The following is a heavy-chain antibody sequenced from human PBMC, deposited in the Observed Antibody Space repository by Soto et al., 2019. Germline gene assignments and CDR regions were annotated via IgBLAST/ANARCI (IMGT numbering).Heavy chain of an antibody. CDR1: GFTFSSYG. Sequence: EVQLLESGGGLVQPGGSLRLSCAASGFTFSSYGMTWVRQAPGKGLEWVSFSSATGAGTYYADSVKGRFTISRDNTKNTPYLQMTSLRAGDTAVYYCAKDRRAGGNYGFYSDFWGQGALVIVSS. D-gene: IGHD1-7*01. J-gene: IGHJ4*02. V-gene: IGHV3-23*01. CDR2: SSATGAGT. CDR3: AKDRRAGGNYGFYSDF.